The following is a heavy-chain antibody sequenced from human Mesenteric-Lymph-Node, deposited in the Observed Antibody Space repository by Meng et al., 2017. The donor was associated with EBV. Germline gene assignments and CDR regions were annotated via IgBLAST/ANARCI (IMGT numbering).Heavy chain of an antibody. Sequence: QLQLQGAGPGLVKPSEPLSLTCTVPGGSISSSDDYWGWIRQPPGKGPEWVGTTYYNGNTYYNPSLKSRVTISIDTSKNQFSLKVNSMTAADTAVYYCARVLVRGVMPSVSRFDPWGQGTLVTVSS. D-gene: IGHD3-10*01. CDR3: ARVLVRGVMPSVSRFDP. CDR1: GGSISSSDDY. V-gene: IGHV4-39*07. CDR2: TYYNGNT. J-gene: IGHJ5*01.